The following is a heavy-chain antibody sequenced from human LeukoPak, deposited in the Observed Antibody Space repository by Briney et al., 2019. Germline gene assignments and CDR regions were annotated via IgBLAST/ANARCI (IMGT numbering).Heavy chain of an antibody. J-gene: IGHJ1*01. CDR1: GYTFTSYG. V-gene: IGHV1-18*01. CDR2: ISPYTGNT. D-gene: IGHD2-8*01. CDR3: ATCHCTNGVCYGECEYFQH. Sequence: ASVQVSCKASGYTFTSYGISWVRQAPGQGLEWMGWISPYTGNTNYAQKFQGRVIVTTYTSTSTAYMELRSLRSDGTAVYYCATCHCTNGVCYGECEYFQHWGQGTLVTVSS.